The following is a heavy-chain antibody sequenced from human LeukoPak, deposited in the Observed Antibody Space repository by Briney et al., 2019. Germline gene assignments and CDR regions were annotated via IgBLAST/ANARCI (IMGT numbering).Heavy chain of an antibody. CDR3: ARLESGNYDFWSGKQSRPY. Sequence: SETLSLTCTVSGGSISSGDYYWSWIRQPPGKGLEWIGYIYYSGSTYYNPSLKSRVTISVDTSKNQFSLKLSSVTAADTAVHYCARLESGNYDFWSGKQSRPYWGQGTLVTVSS. D-gene: IGHD3-3*01. J-gene: IGHJ4*02. CDR2: IYYSGST. CDR1: GGSISSGDYY. V-gene: IGHV4-30-4*08.